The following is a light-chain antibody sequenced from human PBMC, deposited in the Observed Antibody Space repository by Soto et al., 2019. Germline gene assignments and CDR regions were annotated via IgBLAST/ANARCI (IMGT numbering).Light chain of an antibody. Sequence: DIQLTQSPFFLSASVGDRVTISCRASQAIYSYLAWYQQKPGKAPKLLIFGASKLQSGVPSRFSGSGSGTEFTLTSSSLQPEDFATYYCQQLNSHPRTFGQGTKLEIK. V-gene: IGKV1-9*01. J-gene: IGKJ2*01. CDR1: QAIYSY. CDR3: QQLNSHPRT. CDR2: GAS.